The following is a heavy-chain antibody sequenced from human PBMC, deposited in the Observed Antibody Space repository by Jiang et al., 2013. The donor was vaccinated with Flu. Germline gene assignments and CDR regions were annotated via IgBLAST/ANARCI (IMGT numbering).Heavy chain of an antibody. D-gene: IGHD2-8*01. CDR3: ATGGCTNGVCYDPYYYYGMD. J-gene: IGHJ6*01. CDR2: FDPEDGET. V-gene: IGHV1-24*01. CDR1: GGTFSSYA. Sequence: SGAEVKKPGSSVKVSCKASGGTFSSYAISWVRQAPGQGLEWMGGFDPEDGETIYAQKFQGRVTMTEDTSTDTAYMELSSLRSEDTAVYYCATGGCTNGVCYDPYYYYGMD.